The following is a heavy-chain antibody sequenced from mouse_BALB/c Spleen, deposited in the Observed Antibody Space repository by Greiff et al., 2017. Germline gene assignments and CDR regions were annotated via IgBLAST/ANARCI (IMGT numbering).Heavy chain of an antibody. CDR1: GYTFTSYW. J-gene: IGHJ3*01. CDR3: ARDYFAY. CDR2: IYPGDGDT. V-gene: IGHV1-87*01. Sequence: QVQLQQSGAELARPGASVKLSCKASGYTFTSYWMQWVKQRPGQGLEWIGAIYPGDGDTRYTQKFKGKATLTADKSSSTAYMQLSSLASEDSAVYYCARDYFAYWGQGTLVTVSA. D-gene: IGHD2-4*01.